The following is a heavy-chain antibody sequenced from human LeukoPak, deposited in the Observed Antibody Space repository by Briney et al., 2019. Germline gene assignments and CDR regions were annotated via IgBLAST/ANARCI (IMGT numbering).Heavy chain of an antibody. D-gene: IGHD6-13*01. J-gene: IGHJ4*02. CDR3: AKGAAPYYFDY. V-gene: IGHV3-43*02. Sequence: GGSLRLSCAASGFTFDDYAMHWVRQAPGKGLEWVSVISGDGGTTYYADSLEARFTISRDNSKNSLYLQMNSLRTEDTALYYCAKGAAPYYFDYWGQGTLVTVSS. CDR2: ISGDGGTT. CDR1: GFTFDDYA.